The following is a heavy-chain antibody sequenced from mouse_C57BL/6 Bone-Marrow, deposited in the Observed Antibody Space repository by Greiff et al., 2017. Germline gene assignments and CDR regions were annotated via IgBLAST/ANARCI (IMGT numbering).Heavy chain of an antibody. V-gene: IGHV1-82*01. D-gene: IGHD2-3*01. Sequence: QVQLQQSGPELVKPGASVKISCKASGYAFSSSWMNWVKQRPGKGLEWIGRIYPGDGDTNYNGKFKGKATLTADKSSSTAYMQLSSLTSEDSAVYFGARDGYSSWFAYWGQGTLVTVSA. CDR3: ARDGYSSWFAY. J-gene: IGHJ3*01. CDR2: IYPGDGDT. CDR1: GYAFSSSW.